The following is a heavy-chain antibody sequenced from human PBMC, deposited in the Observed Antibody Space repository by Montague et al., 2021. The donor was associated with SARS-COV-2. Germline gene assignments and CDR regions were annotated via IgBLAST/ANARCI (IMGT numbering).Heavy chain of an antibody. J-gene: IGHJ4*02. CDR3: ARGGYSSDWR. V-gene: IGHV6-1*01. D-gene: IGHD5-12*01. Sequence: DYAASVKSRITINADTSKNQFSLQLNSVTPEDTAVYYCARGGYSSDWRWGRGTLVTVSS.